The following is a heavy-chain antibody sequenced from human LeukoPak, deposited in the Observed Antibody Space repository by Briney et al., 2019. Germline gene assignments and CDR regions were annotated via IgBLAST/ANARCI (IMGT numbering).Heavy chain of an antibody. CDR3: ARGAHSSDY. J-gene: IGHJ4*02. CDR1: GLSISANS. CDR2: IYNSVTT. V-gene: IGHV4-59*13. Sequence: PTETLSLTCTVSGLSISANSWSWIRQPPGKGLEWIGYIYNSVTTNYNPSLTSRVTISVDTSKNQLSLKLSSATAADTAVYYCARGAHSSDYWGQGTLVTVSS. D-gene: IGHD6-6*01.